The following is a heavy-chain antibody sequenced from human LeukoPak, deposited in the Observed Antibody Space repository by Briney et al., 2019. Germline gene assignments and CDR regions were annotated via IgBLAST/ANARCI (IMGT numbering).Heavy chain of an antibody. CDR3: ARDFLASTFDI. Sequence: ASVKVSCKASGYTFTGYYMHWVRQAPGQGLEWMGWIDPNSGGTNYAQKFRGRVTMTRDTSISTAYMELSRPRSDDTAVYYCARDFLASTFDIWGQGTMVTVSS. J-gene: IGHJ3*02. V-gene: IGHV1-2*02. CDR1: GYTFTGYY. CDR2: IDPNSGGT.